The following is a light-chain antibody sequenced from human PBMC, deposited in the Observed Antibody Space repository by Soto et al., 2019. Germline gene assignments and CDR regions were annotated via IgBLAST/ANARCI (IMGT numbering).Light chain of an antibody. Sequence: EIVLTQSPGTLSLSPGERATLSCRASQSVSNNYLAWYQQKPGQAPRLLIYGASNRATGIPARFSGSGSGTDFTLTLSSLEPEDFAVYYCQQRAGSSTLGQGTRLEIK. V-gene: IGKV3-20*01. CDR2: GAS. CDR1: QSVSNNY. J-gene: IGKJ5*01. CDR3: QQRAGSST.